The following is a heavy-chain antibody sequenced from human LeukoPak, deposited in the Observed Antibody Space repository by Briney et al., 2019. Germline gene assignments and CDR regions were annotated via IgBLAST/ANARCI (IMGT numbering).Heavy chain of an antibody. CDR2: IGFDVSKI. D-gene: IGHD2-15*01. V-gene: IGHV3-33*01. CDR1: GFGFSSYL. CDR3: ARERLENCNDGSCPDALDI. J-gene: IGHJ3*02. Sequence: GGSLRLSCAASGFGFSSYLMHWVRQAPGKGLEWVALIGFDVSKIYYADSVKGRFTISRDNSKNTLYLQMNSLRDEDTAVYFCARERLENCNDGSCPDALDIWGQGTMVTISS.